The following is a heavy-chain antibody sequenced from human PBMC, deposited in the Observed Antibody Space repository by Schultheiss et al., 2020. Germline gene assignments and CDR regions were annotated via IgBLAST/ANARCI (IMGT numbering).Heavy chain of an antibody. V-gene: IGHV3-23*01. D-gene: IGHD6-13*01. CDR2: LTESGYNT. J-gene: IGHJ6*02. CDR1: GFTFSSYG. CDR3: AKGGIGRRDGLDV. Sequence: GGSLRLSCAASGFTFSSYGMHWVRQAPGKGLEWVSSLTESGYNTYYADSVRGRFTISRDNSENTLYLQMNSLRADDTAVYYCAKGGIGRRDGLDVWGQGTTVTVSS.